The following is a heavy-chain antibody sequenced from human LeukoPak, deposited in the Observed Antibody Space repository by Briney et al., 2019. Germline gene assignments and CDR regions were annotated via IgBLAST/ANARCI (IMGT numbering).Heavy chain of an antibody. CDR2: MNPNSGNT. Sequence: ASVKVSCKASGYTFTSYDNNWVRQATGQGLEWMGWMNPNSGNTGYAQKLQGRVTMTRNTSISTAYMELSSLRSEDTAVYYCARGYDTLPDAFDIWGQGTMVTVSS. J-gene: IGHJ3*02. CDR3: ARGYDTLPDAFDI. V-gene: IGHV1-8*01. D-gene: IGHD3-9*01. CDR1: GYTFTSYD.